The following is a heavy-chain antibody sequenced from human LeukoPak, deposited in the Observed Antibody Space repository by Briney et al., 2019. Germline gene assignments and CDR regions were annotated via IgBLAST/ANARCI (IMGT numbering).Heavy chain of an antibody. J-gene: IGHJ6*03. CDR2: FDPEDGET. CDR1: GYTLTELS. V-gene: IGHV1-24*01. CDR3: ARNNYDFWSGYRYYYYYYMDV. D-gene: IGHD3-3*01. Sequence: ASVKVSCKVSGYTLTELSMHWVRQAPGKGLEWMGGFDPEDGETICAQKFQGRVTTTEDTSTDTAYMELSSLRSEDTAVYYCARNNYDFWSGYRYYYYYYMDVWGKGPRSPSP.